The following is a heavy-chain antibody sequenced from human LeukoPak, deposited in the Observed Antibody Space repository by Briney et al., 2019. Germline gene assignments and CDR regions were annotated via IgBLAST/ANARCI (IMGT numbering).Heavy chain of an antibody. CDR2: ISSSSSTI. CDR1: GFTFSSYS. D-gene: IGHD6-19*01. Sequence: GGSLRLSCAASGFTFSSYSTNWVRQAPGKGLEWVSYISSSSSTIYYADSVEGRFTISRDNAKNSLYLQMNSLRAEDTAVYYCAREGYSSGVFYFDYWGQGTLVTVSS. V-gene: IGHV3-48*04. CDR3: AREGYSSGVFYFDY. J-gene: IGHJ4*02.